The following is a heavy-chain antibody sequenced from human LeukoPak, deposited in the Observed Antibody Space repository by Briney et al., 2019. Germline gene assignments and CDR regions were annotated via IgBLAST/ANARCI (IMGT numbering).Heavy chain of an antibody. CDR1: GYSFSNYW. CDR3: ARRGGLSDAFDI. V-gene: IGHV5-51*01. J-gene: IGHJ3*02. Sequence: GESLKISCKGSGYSFSNYWIAWVRQMPGKGLEWMGITYPGDSDSRYSPSSQGHVTISADKSITTAYLQWSSLKASDTAMYYCARRGGLSDAFDIWGQGTMVTVSS. CDR2: TYPGDSDS. D-gene: IGHD3-16*01.